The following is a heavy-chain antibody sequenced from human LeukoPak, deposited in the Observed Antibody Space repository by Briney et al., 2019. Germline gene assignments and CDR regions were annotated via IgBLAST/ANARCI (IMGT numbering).Heavy chain of an antibody. V-gene: IGHV3-53*01. J-gene: IGHJ4*02. CDR1: RFTVSSNY. CDR3: ARDLTSVGATGY. Sequence: AGGSLRLSCAASRFTVSSNYMSWVRQAPGKGLEWVSVIYSGGSTYYADSVKGRFTISRDNSKNTLYLQMNSLRAEDTAVYYCARDLTSVGATGYWGQGTLVTVSS. D-gene: IGHD1-26*01. CDR2: IYSGGST.